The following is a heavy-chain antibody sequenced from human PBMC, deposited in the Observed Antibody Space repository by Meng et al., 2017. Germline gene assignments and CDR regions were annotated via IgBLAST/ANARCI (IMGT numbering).Heavy chain of an antibody. V-gene: IGHV1-18*01. D-gene: IGHD1-1*01. CDR3: ARVNDQNGGAFDI. CDR1: GYTFTSYG. J-gene: IGHJ3*02. CDR2: ISAYNGNT. Sequence: ASVKVSCKASGYTFTSYGISWVRQAPGQGLEWMGWISAYNGNTNYAQKFQGRVTMTRDTSTSTVYMELSSLRSEDTAVYYCARVNDQNGGAFDIWGQGTMVTVSS.